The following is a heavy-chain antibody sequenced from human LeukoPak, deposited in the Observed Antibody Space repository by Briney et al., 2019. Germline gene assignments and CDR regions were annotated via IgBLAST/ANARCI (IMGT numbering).Heavy chain of an antibody. V-gene: IGHV3-48*01. D-gene: IGHD2-2*01. J-gene: IGHJ5*02. CDR1: GFTFSSYS. Sequence: PGGSLRLSCAASGFTFSSYSMNWVRQAPGKGLEWVSYISSSSSTIYYADSVKGRFTISRDNAKNSLYLQMNSLRAEDTAVYYCARDGVPAGHSWFDPWGQGTLVTVSS. CDR3: ARDGVPAGHSWFDP. CDR2: ISSSSSTI.